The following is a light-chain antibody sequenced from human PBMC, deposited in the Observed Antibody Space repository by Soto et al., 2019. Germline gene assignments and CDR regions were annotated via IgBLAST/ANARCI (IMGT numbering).Light chain of an antibody. J-gene: IGLJ2*01. V-gene: IGLV2-18*01. CDR1: SSDVCSYNR. CDR2: EVS. CDR3: ATWDGSLPGEV. Sequence: QSALTQPPFLSGSPGQSVTISCTVTSSDVCSYNRISWYQQTTGTAPKLIMFEVSNRPSGVPDRFSGSKSGSSASLTISGLQAEDEADYYCATWDGSLPGEVFGGGTKLTVL.